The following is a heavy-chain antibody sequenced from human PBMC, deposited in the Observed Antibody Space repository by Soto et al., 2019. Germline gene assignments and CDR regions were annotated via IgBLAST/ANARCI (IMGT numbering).Heavy chain of an antibody. CDR3: AMTGASGYGAFDI. J-gene: IGHJ3*02. CDR2: IYYSGST. CDR1: GGSISRYY. D-gene: IGHD5-12*01. Sequence: QVQLQESGPGLVKPSETLSLTCTVSGGSISRYYWSWIRQPPGKGLEWIGYIYYSGSTNYNPSLKSRVTISVDTSKNQFSLKLSSVTAADTAVYYCAMTGASGYGAFDIWGQGTMVTVSS. V-gene: IGHV4-59*08.